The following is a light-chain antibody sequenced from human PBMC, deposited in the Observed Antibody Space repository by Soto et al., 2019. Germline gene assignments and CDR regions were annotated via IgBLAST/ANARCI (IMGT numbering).Light chain of an antibody. CDR1: QSVWSN. V-gene: IGKV3-15*01. CDR2: GAS. J-gene: IGKJ4*01. CDR3: QQYDNRSPLT. Sequence: EVVITQSPATLSVSPGGRATLSCRASQSVWSNLAWYQQKPGQAPRLLIYGASTRATGVPAKFSGSGSGTEFTLTISSLXTEDFGVYYCQQYDNRSPLTFGGGTKVDNK.